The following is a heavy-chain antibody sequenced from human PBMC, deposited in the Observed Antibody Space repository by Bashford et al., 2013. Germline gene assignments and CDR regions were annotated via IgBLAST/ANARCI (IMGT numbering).Heavy chain of an antibody. V-gene: IGHV4-31*03. Sequence: TLSLTCTVSGGSISSGGYYWSWIRQHPGKGLEWIGYIYYSGNTYYNPSLKSRVTISVDTSKNQFSLKLSSVTAADTAVYYCAREMAVPAAMLGPIAQTPEWGDAFDIWGQGTMVTVSS. CDR3: AREMAVPAAMLGPIAQTPEWGDAFDI. CDR1: GGSISSGGYY. J-gene: IGHJ3*02. D-gene: IGHD2-2*01. CDR2: IYYSGNT.